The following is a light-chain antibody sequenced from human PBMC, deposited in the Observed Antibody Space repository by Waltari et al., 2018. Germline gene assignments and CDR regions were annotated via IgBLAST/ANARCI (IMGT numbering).Light chain of an antibody. CDR2: KAS. V-gene: IGKV1-5*03. CDR3: LQYNTYWT. J-gene: IGKJ1*01. CDR1: QIISSW. Sequence: DIQMTQSPSTLSASVGDRVTITCRASQIISSWLAWFRQKPGKAPNLLIYKASDLETGVPSRFSGSGSGTEFTLTISSLQPDDFATYYCLQYNTYWTFGPGTKVEIK.